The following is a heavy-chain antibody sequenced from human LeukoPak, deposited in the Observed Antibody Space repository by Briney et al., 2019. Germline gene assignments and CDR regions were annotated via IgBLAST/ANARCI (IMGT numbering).Heavy chain of an antibody. CDR1: GGSISSGSYY. CDR2: MYYSGTT. J-gene: IGHJ4*02. CDR3: ARHPPRDGSAFDY. V-gene: IGHV4-39*01. Sequence: PSETLSLTCTVSGGSISSGSYYWGWIRQPPGKELEWIASMYYSGTTFYSPSLKSRVTISVDTSKNQLSLKLGSVTAADTAVYYCARHPPRDGSAFDYWGQGTLVTVSS.